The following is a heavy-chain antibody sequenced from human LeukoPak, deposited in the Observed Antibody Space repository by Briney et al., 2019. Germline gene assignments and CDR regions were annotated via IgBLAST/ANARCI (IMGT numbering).Heavy chain of an antibody. V-gene: IGHV4-4*02. D-gene: IGHD3-22*01. J-gene: IGHJ4*02. CDR1: GGSISSSNW. CDR2: IYYSGST. Sequence: SGTLSLTCAVSGGSISSSNWWSWVRQLPVKGLEWIGYIYYSGSTYYNPSLQSRVTISVDTSKNQFSLNLTSVTAADTAVYYCARLYTYYYDSSGHLFDYWGQGTLVTVSS. CDR3: ARLYTYYYDSSGHLFDY.